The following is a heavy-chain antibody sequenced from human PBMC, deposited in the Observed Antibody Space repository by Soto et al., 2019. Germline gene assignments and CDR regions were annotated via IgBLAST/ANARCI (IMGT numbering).Heavy chain of an antibody. CDR1: GFSLTTSGVG. V-gene: IGHV2-5*02. Sequence: QITLKESGPTLVKPTQTLALTCTFSGFSLTTSGVGVGWIRQPPGKALEWLALIFWDDDKRYSPSLKSRLTITKDTSKNQVVLTMTNMDPVDTATYYCASSSGYRIFDCWGQGTLVTVSS. J-gene: IGHJ4*02. CDR3: ASSSGYRIFDC. CDR2: IFWDDDK. D-gene: IGHD3-22*01.